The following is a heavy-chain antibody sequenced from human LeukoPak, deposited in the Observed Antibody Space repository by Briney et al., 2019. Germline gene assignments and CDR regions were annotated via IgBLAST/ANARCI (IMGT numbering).Heavy chain of an antibody. V-gene: IGHV4-34*01. Sequence: SETLSLTCAVYGGSFSGYYWSWIRQPPGKGLEWIGEINHSGSTNYNPSLKSRVTISVDTSKNQFSLKLSSVTAADTAVYYCARGRGWFDPWGQGALVTVSS. CDR1: GGSFSGYY. CDR2: INHSGST. CDR3: ARGRGWFDP. J-gene: IGHJ5*02. D-gene: IGHD3-10*01.